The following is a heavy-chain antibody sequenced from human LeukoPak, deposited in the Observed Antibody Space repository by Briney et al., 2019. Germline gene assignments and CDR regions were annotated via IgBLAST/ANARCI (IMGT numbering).Heavy chain of an antibody. V-gene: IGHV1-18*01. J-gene: IGHJ5*02. CDR2: ISAYNGNT. Sequence: ASVKVSCKASGYTFTSYGISWARRAPGQGLERLGWISAYNGNTNYAQKLQGRVTMTTDTSTSTAYMELRSLRSDDTAVYYCARDRRLPQGPMDPWGQGTLVTVSS. D-gene: IGHD4-11*01. CDR1: GYTFTSYG. CDR3: ARDRRLPQGPMDP.